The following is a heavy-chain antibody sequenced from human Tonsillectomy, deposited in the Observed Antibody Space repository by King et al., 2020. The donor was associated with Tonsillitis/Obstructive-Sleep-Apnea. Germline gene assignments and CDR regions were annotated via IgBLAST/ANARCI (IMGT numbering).Heavy chain of an antibody. CDR1: GFTVYSND. V-gene: IGHV3-53*01. CDR2: IYSGGTT. Sequence: VQLVESGGGLIQPGGSLRLSCAASGFTVYSNDMSWVRQAPGTGLEWVSVIYSGGTTYYADSVKGRFTISRDNSNNTVFLQMNSLRAEDTAVYYCARDQGYSGYAIDFWGQGTLVTVSS. CDR3: ARDQGYSGYAIDF. D-gene: IGHD5-12*01. J-gene: IGHJ4*02.